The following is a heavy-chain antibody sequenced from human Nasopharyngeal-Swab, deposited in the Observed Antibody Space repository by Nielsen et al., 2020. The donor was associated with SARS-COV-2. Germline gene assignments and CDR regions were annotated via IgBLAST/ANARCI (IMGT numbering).Heavy chain of an antibody. CDR2: IRGDGHAT. D-gene: IGHD1-26*01. CDR3: ARDSGNYYVDF. V-gene: IGHV3-7*01. Sequence: GGSLRLSCAASGFRFSAYWLIWVRQAPGKGLEWLANIRGDGHATTYVDSVKGRFTISRDNVGNSLFLHMHSLSAEDTAVYYCARDSGNYYVDFWGQGTLVTVSS. CDR1: GFRFSAYW. J-gene: IGHJ4*02.